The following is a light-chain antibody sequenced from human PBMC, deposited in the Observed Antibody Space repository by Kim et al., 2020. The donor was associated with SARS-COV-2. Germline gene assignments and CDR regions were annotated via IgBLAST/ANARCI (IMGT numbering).Light chain of an antibody. CDR3: GTDHGSESNFVV. Sequence: LNCNLNSDYSNYNVEWYQQRPEKGPRFVMRLGTGGIVGSKGDGIPDRFSVLGSGLNRSLTIRNIQEEDEGDYHCGTDHGSESNFVVFGGGTQLTVL. CDR1: SDYSNYN. V-gene: IGLV9-49*02. J-gene: IGLJ3*02. CDR2: LGTGGIVG.